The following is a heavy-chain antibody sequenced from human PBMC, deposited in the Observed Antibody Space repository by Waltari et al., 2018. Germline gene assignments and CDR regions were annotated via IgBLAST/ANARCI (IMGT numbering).Heavy chain of an antibody. CDR1: GYTFTAYG. CDR2: IRAPNDKT. Sequence: QVQLVQTGPEMTRPGASVKVSCKPAGYTFTAYGLSWVRQAPGQGLEWMGWIRAPNDKTNYAQKFQDRATMTTDTTTSTAYMELRSLRSDDTAVYYCARRFIGAFDIWGQGTMVTVSS. V-gene: IGHV1-18*04. J-gene: IGHJ3*02. D-gene: IGHD3-3*01. CDR3: ARRFIGAFDI.